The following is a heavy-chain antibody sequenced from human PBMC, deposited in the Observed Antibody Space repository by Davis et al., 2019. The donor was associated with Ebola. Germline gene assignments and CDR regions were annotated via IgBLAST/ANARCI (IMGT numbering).Heavy chain of an antibody. CDR3: AKGGYCSSTSCYGGRDGMDV. CDR2: ISGSGGST. V-gene: IGHV3-23*01. D-gene: IGHD2-2*01. J-gene: IGHJ6*02. Sequence: GESLKISCAASGFTFSSYAMSWVRQAPGKGLEWVSGISGSGGSTYYADSVKGRFTISRDNSKNTLYLQMNSLRAEDTAVYFCAKGGYCSSTSCYGGRDGMDVWGQGTTVTVSS. CDR1: GFTFSSYA.